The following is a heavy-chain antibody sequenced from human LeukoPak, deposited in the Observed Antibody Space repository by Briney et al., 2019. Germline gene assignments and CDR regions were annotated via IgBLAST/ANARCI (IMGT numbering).Heavy chain of an antibody. CDR3: AKDSDGNYDDNSGLDAFDM. CDR2: ISWNSGSI. D-gene: IGHD3-22*01. Sequence: GGSLRLSCAASGFTFDDYAMHWVRQAPGRGLEWVSGISWNSGSIGYADSVKGRFTISRDNAKNSLYLQMNSLRAEDMALYYCAKDSDGNYDDNSGLDAFDMWGQGTMVTVSS. V-gene: IGHV3-9*03. J-gene: IGHJ3*02. CDR1: GFTFDDYA.